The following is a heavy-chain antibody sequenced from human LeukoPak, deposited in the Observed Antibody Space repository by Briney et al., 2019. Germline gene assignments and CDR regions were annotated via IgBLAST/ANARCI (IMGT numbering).Heavy chain of an antibody. J-gene: IGHJ4*02. Sequence: SVKVSCKASGFTFTSSAMQWVRQARGQRLEWIGWIVVGSGNTNFAQKFQERVTITRDMSTSTAYMELSSLRSEDTAVYYCARESAAGRTPFDYWGQGTLVTVSS. CDR1: GFTFTSSA. CDR3: ARESAAGRTPFDY. V-gene: IGHV1-58*02. D-gene: IGHD6-13*01. CDR2: IVVGSGNT.